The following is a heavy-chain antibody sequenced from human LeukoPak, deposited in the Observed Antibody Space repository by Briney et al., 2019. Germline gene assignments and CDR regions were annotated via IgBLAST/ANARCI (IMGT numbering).Heavy chain of an antibody. Sequence: GGSLRLTCAASGFTFDDYSMHWVRQAPGKGLEWLSLITWDGGTTYYADPVKGRFTISRDNSKNSLHLQMNSLRAEDTALYYCVQALGITSASMDVWGKGTTVTVSS. CDR3: VQALGITSASMDV. J-gene: IGHJ6*03. D-gene: IGHD1-20*01. V-gene: IGHV3-43D*04. CDR1: GFTFDDYS. CDR2: ITWDGGTT.